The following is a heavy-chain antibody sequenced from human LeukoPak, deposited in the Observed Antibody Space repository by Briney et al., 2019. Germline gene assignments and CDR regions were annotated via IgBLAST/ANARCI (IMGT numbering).Heavy chain of an antibody. J-gene: IGHJ4*02. V-gene: IGHV3-23*01. Sequence: GGSLRLSCAASGFTFSSYAMSWVRQAPGKGLEWVSAISGSGGSTYYADSVKGRFTISRDNSKNPLYLQMNSLRAEDTAVYYCAKVAYCSGGSCYHFDYWGQGTLVTVSS. CDR3: AKVAYCSGGSCYHFDY. D-gene: IGHD2-15*01. CDR1: GFTFSSYA. CDR2: ISGSGGST.